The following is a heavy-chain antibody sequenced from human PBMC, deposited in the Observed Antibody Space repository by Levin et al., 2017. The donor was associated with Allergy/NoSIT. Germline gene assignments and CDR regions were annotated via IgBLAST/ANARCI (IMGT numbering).Heavy chain of an antibody. CDR1: GYSFTSYW. J-gene: IGHJ6*02. D-gene: IGHD2-2*01. Sequence: GGSLRLSCKGSGYSFTSYWIGWVRQMPGKGLEWMGIIYPGDSDTRYSPSFQGQVTISADKSISTAYLQWSSLKASDTAMYYCARPPVGSSTSSEDGGMDGWGQGTTVTVSS. CDR3: ARPPVGSSTSSEDGGMDG. V-gene: IGHV5-51*01. CDR2: IYPGDSDT.